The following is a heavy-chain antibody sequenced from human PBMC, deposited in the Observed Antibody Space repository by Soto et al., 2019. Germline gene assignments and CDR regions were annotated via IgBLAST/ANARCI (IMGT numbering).Heavy chain of an antibody. J-gene: IGHJ4*02. CDR2: ISAYNGNT. V-gene: IGHV1-18*01. D-gene: IGHD6-6*01. CDR1: GYTFTNYH. CDR3: ARGGGSSSTDY. Sequence: ASVKVSCKASGYTFTNYHITWVRQAPGQGLEWMGWISAYNGNTNYAQNIQGRVTMTTDTSTSTGYMELRSLRSDDTAVYYCARGGGSSSTDYWGQGTPVTVSS.